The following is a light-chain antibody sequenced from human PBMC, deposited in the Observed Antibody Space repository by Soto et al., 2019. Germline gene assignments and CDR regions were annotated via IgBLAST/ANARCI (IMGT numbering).Light chain of an antibody. J-gene: IGKJ1*01. Sequence: EIVLTQSPATLSLSPGERATLSCRASQSVSSYLAWYQQKPGQAPRLLIYDASNRATGIPARFSGSGSGTDFTLTIGSLEPEDFAVYYCQQRSNWPPGGTFGQGTKVEIK. CDR3: QQRSNWPPGGT. V-gene: IGKV3-11*01. CDR1: QSVSSY. CDR2: DAS.